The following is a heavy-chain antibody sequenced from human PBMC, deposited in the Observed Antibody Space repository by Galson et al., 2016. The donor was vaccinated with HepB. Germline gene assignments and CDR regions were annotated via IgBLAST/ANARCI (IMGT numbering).Heavy chain of an antibody. V-gene: IGHV3-23*01. Sequence: SLRLSCAASGFSFSTCAMTWVRQAPGKGLEWVAAISGSGAATYYADSVQSRFSISRDNAKNTLDLQMSSLRVDDTAVYFCAKDLRDGTYYLDYWGQGTLVTVTA. CDR2: ISGSGAAT. CDR1: GFSFSTCA. J-gene: IGHJ4*02. CDR3: AKDLRDGTYYLDY. D-gene: IGHD5-24*01.